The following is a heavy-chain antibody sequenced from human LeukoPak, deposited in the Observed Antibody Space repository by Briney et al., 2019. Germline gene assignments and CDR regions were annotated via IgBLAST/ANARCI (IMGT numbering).Heavy chain of an antibody. D-gene: IGHD6-6*01. CDR3: ARDSVEYSSSSSFGRFDY. Sequence: GASVKVSCKASGYTFTSYGISWVRQAPGQGLEWMGWISAYNGNTNYAQKLQGRVTMTTDTSTSTAYMELRSLRSDDTAVYYCARDSVEYSSSSSFGRFDYWGQGTLVTVSS. CDR2: ISAYNGNT. V-gene: IGHV1-18*01. CDR1: GYTFTSYG. J-gene: IGHJ4*02.